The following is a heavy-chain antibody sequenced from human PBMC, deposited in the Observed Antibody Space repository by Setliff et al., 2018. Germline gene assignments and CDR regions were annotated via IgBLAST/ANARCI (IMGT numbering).Heavy chain of an antibody. Sequence: ASVKVSCKASGYTFTSYDINWVRQATGQGLEWMGWMNPNSGNTGYAQKFQGRVTMTRNTSISTAYMELSSLRSEDTAVYYCARVTIAVAGYFDFWGQGTQVTVSS. V-gene: IGHV1-8*02. CDR2: MNPNSGNT. CDR1: GYTFTSYD. D-gene: IGHD6-19*01. J-gene: IGHJ4*02. CDR3: ARVTIAVAGYFDF.